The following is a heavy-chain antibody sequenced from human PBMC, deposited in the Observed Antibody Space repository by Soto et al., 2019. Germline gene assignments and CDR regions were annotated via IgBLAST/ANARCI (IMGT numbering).Heavy chain of an antibody. V-gene: IGHV1-18*01. D-gene: IGHD2-15*01. Sequence: QVQLVQSGAEVKKPGASVKVSCKASGYTFTSYGISWVRQAPGQGLEWMGWISAYNGNTNYAQKLQGRVTMTTDTSTSTAYMELRSLRSDDTAVYYCARVPAKYRSGGSCYYYYYMDVWGKGTTVTVSS. CDR1: GYTFTSYG. J-gene: IGHJ6*03. CDR3: ARVPAKYRSGGSCYYYYYMDV. CDR2: ISAYNGNT.